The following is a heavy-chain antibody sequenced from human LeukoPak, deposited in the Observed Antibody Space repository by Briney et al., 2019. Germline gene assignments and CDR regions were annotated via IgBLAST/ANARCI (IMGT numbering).Heavy chain of an antibody. Sequence: GGSLRLSCAASGFTFDNYAMHWVRQAPGKGLEWLSIISWNSGYIGYADSVKGRFTISRDNAKKSLELQMNSLRAEDTAFYYCAKVRGTYSSGYFFDYWGQGTLVTVSS. J-gene: IGHJ4*02. V-gene: IGHV3-9*01. CDR3: AKVRGTYSSGYFFDY. CDR2: ISWNSGYI. CDR1: GFTFDNYA. D-gene: IGHD6-19*01.